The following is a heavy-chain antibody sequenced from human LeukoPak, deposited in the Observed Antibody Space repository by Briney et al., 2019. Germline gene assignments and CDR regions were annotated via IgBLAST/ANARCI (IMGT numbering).Heavy chain of an antibody. CDR2: IYPGDSDA. D-gene: IGHD5-18*01. Sequence: GESLKISCKGSGYSFTSYWIGWVRQMPGRGLEWMGIIYPGDSDARYSPSFQGQVTISADKSISTAYLQWSSLKASDTAMYYCARRQLWSQIDYWGQGTLVTVSS. CDR3: ARRQLWSQIDY. J-gene: IGHJ4*02. V-gene: IGHV5-51*01. CDR1: GYSFTSYW.